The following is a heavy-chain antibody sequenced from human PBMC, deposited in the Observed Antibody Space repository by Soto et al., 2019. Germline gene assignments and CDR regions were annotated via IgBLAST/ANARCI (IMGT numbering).Heavy chain of an antibody. CDR2: IYPHGGT. D-gene: IGHD3-10*01. J-gene: IGHJ5*01. Sequence: KPSETLSLTCAVSGSSLSGSYNWGWIRQSPERGLQWIGTIYPHGGTYYSQSLKSRVTISIDTSMNQFSLWMVLATAADTAVYYCARGSGKYSNYLRSGGWFDSWGQGVLVTVSS. CDR3: ARGSGKYSNYLRSGGWFDS. V-gene: IGHV4-38-2*01. CDR1: GSSLSGSYN.